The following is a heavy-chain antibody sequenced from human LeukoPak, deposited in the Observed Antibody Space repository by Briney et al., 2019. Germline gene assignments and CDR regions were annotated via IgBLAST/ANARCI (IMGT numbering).Heavy chain of an antibody. J-gene: IGHJ4*02. D-gene: IGHD6-19*01. CDR1: GYTFTGYY. V-gene: IGHV1-2*02. CDR3: ARVGSSGWYVHPTLDY. CDR2: INPSSGGT. Sequence: ASLKVSCKASGYTFTGYYMHWVRQAPGQGLEWMGWINPSSGGTNYAQKFQGRVTVTRDTSISTAYMELSRLRSDDTAVYYCARVGSSGWYVHPTLDYWGQGTLVTVSS.